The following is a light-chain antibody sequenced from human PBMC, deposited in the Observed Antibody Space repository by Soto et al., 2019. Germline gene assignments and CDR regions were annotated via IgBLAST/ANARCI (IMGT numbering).Light chain of an antibody. CDR3: LQDYSWPWT. Sequence: AIQMTQSPSSLSASVGDRLTITCPASQDVRNYVGWYQQKPGKAPKFLIYGAFSLETAIPSRFSGSGYGTEFTLTINSLLPEDFATYFCLQDYSWPWTFGQGTKVEV. CDR1: QDVRNY. V-gene: IGKV1-6*01. J-gene: IGKJ1*01. CDR2: GAF.